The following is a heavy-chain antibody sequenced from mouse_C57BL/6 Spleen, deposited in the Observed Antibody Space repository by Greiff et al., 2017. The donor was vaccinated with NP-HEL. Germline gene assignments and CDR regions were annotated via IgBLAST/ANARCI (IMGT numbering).Heavy chain of an antibody. CDR1: GFTFSSYA. D-gene: IGHD4-1*01. CDR2: ISSGGDYI. CDR3: TRVLGRYAMDY. Sequence: EVKLMEPGEGLVKPGGSLKLSCAASGFTFSSYAMSWVRQTPEKRLEWVAYISSGGDYIYYADTVKGRFTISRDNARNTLYLQMSSLKSEDTAMYYCTRVLGRYAMDYWGQGTSVTVSS. J-gene: IGHJ4*01. V-gene: IGHV5-9-1*02.